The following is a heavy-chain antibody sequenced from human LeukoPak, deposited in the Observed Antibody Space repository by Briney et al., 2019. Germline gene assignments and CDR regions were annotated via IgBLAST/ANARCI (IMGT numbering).Heavy chain of an antibody. Sequence: PKASVKVSCKASGYTFTGYYIHWVRQAPGQGLEWMGWINADNGGTRYAEKFQGRVTMTRDTSISTAYMELSRLTSDDTAPYYCARGHCTNAVCRTFDYWGQGTLVTVSS. CDR3: ARGHCTNAVCRTFDY. V-gene: IGHV1-2*02. CDR2: INADNGGT. D-gene: IGHD2-8*01. CDR1: GYTFTGYY. J-gene: IGHJ4*02.